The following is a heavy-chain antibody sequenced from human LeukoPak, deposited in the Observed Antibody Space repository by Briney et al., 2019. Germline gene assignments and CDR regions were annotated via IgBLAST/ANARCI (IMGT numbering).Heavy chain of an antibody. CDR1: GYTFTSYC. CDR3: ARGSFYDSGSYYSPKKPFDN. J-gene: IGHJ4*02. CDR2: INPSGGST. V-gene: IGHV1-46*01. Sequence: ASVTVSCKASGYTFTSYCMHWVRQAPGQGLEWMGIINPSGGSTSYAQKFQGRVTMTRDTPISTAYMELSRLRSDDTAMYYCARGSFYDSGSYYSPKKPFDNWGQGTLVTVSS. D-gene: IGHD3-10*01.